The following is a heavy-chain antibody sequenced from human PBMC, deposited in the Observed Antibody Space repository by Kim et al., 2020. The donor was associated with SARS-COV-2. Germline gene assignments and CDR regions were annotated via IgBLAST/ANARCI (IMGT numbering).Heavy chain of an antibody. CDR1: GFTFSNAW. Sequence: GGSLRLSCAASGFTFSNAWMSWVRQAPGKGLEWVGRIKSKTDGGTTDYAAPVKGRFTISRDDSKNTLYLQMNSLKTEDTAVYYCTPLVVVAATPAYYYYGMDVWGQGTTVTVSS. V-gene: IGHV3-15*01. D-gene: IGHD2-15*01. J-gene: IGHJ6*02. CDR2: IKSKTDGGTT. CDR3: TPLVVVAATPAYYYYGMDV.